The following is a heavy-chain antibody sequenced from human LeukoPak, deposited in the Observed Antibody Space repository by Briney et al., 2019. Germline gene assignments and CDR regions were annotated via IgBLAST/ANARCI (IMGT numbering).Heavy chain of an antibody. Sequence: SETLSLTCAVYGGSFSGYYWSWIRQPPGKGLEWIGEINHSGGTNYHPSLKSRVTISVDTSKNQFSLKLSSVTAADTAVYYCARLLWFGESPGPFDYWGQGTLVTVSS. J-gene: IGHJ4*02. V-gene: IGHV4-34*01. D-gene: IGHD3-10*01. CDR1: GGSFSGYY. CDR2: INHSGGT. CDR3: ARLLWFGESPGPFDY.